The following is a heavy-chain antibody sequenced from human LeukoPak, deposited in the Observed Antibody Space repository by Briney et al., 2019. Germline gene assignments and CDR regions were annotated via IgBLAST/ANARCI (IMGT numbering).Heavy chain of an antibody. CDR2: ISGSGTTI. CDR3: GRGSSSSGRPFDS. Sequence: GGSLRLSCAASGFTFSDYHMSWIRQAPGKGLEWVSYISGSGTTIYYADSVKGRFTISRDNAKNSLYLQMNSLRGEDTAVYYCGRGSSSSGRPFDSWGQGTLVTVSS. CDR1: GFTFSDYH. V-gene: IGHV3-11*04. D-gene: IGHD6-6*01. J-gene: IGHJ4*02.